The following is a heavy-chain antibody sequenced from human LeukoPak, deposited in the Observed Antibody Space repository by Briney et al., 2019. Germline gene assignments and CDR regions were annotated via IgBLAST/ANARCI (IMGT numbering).Heavy chain of an antibody. CDR2: IYYSGST. V-gene: IGHV4-59*01. D-gene: IGHD5-24*01. CDR1: GGSISSYY. CDR3: ARNRDGYIPFDY. Sequence: SETLSLTCTVSGGSISSYYWSWIRQPPGKGLEWIGYIYYSGSTNYNPSLKSRVTISVDTSKNQFSLKLSSVTAGDTAVYYCARNRDGYIPFDYWGQGTLVTVSS. J-gene: IGHJ4*02.